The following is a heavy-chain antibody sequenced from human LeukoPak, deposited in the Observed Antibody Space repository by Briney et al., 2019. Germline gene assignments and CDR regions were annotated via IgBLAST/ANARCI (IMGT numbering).Heavy chain of an antibody. CDR3: AKSYYYDSSGTSFFDY. D-gene: IGHD3-22*01. V-gene: IGHV3-43*02. CDR2: ISGDGGST. CDR1: GFTFDDYA. J-gene: IGHJ4*02. Sequence: PGGSLRLSCAASGFTFDDYAMHWVRQAPGKGLEWVSLISGDGGSTYYADSVKGRFIIYRDNSKNSLYLQMNSLRTEDTALYYCAKSYYYDSSGTSFFDYWGQGTLVTVSS.